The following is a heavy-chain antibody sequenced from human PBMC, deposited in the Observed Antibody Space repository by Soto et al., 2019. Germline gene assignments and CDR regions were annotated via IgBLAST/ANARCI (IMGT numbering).Heavy chain of an antibody. V-gene: IGHV3-30*18. Sequence: QVQMVESGGGVVQPGTSLRLSCATSGFTFSTSGMHWDRQAPGKGLEWVAMISHDGSVTYYTDSVQGRFTISRDTPKNTLYLQMNSLRDEDTAIYYCAKDWGSSGWYNWFDPWGQGTRVTVS. D-gene: IGHD6-13*01. CDR1: GFTFSTSG. CDR3: AKDWGSSGWYNWFDP. CDR2: ISHDGSVT. J-gene: IGHJ5*02.